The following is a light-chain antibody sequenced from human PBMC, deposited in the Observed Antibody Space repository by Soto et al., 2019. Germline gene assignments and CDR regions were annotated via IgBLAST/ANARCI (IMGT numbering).Light chain of an antibody. V-gene: IGLV1-44*01. J-gene: IGLJ1*01. CDR1: SSNIGSNT. CDR2: SNN. CDR3: PAWDDSLNGYV. Sequence: QSVLTQPPSASGTPGQRVTISCSGSSSNIGSNTVNWYQQLPGTAPKLLIYSNNQRPSGVPDRFSGSKSGTSASLAISGPQSEDEADYYCPAWDDSLNGYVFGSGTKLTVL.